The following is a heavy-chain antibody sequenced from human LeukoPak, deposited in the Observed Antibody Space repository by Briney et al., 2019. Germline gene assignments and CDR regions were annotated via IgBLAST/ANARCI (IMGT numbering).Heavy chain of an antibody. Sequence: GGSRRLSCAASGFTFSSYSMNWVRQAPGKGLEWVANMKQDGSVKYYVDSMKGRFTISRDNAKNSLYLQMSGLRAEDTAVYFCARIGYSSSSFDYWGQGVLVTVYS. D-gene: IGHD6-6*01. CDR2: MKQDGSVK. CDR3: ARIGYSSSSFDY. CDR1: GFTFSSYS. J-gene: IGHJ4*02. V-gene: IGHV3-7*03.